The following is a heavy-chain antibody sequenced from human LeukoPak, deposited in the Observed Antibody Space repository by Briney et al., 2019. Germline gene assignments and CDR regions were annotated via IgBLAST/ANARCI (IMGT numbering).Heavy chain of an antibody. Sequence: GESLKISCKGSGYSFTNYWIGWVRQMSGKGLEWMGIIYDSDSDIRYSPSFQGQVTISADKSTSTAYLQWSSLKASDTAMYYCARHGDLGHWGQGTLVTVSS. CDR2: IYDSDSDI. CDR3: ARHGDLGH. V-gene: IGHV5-51*01. J-gene: IGHJ4*02. CDR1: GYSFTNYW. D-gene: IGHD3-16*01.